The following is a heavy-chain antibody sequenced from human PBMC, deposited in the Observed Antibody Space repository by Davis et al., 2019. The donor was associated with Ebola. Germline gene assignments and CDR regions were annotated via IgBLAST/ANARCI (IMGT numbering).Heavy chain of an antibody. Sequence: PGGSLRLSCAASGFTFYDYAMHWVRQAPGKGLQWVSGISWNSGTKNYAASVKGRFTISRDNDRKSLYLQMDSLRPEDTAFYYCAKGDLSYKNSYLDSWGQGILVTVSS. D-gene: IGHD5-24*01. V-gene: IGHV3-9*01. CDR3: AKGDLSYKNSYLDS. CDR1: GFTFYDYA. J-gene: IGHJ4*02. CDR2: ISWNSGTK.